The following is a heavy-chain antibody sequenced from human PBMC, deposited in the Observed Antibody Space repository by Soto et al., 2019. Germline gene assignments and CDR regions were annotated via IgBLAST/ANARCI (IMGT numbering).Heavy chain of an antibody. CDR2: IYFNGTT. D-gene: IGHD3-10*01. J-gene: IGHJ4*02. CDR1: GVTLSGYY. V-gene: IGHV4-59*01. Sequence: PSETLSLTCTVSGVTLSGYYWSWIRQTPGKTLEWIGCIYFNGTTNYNPSLTSRVTISLDMSKNPFSLKLRSVTATDTAVYHCARGKGTHKYWGRGTLVTVSS. CDR3: ARGKGTHKY.